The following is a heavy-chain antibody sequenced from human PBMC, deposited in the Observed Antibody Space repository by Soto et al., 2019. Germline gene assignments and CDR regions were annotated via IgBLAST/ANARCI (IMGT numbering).Heavy chain of an antibody. V-gene: IGHV3-11*01. J-gene: IGHJ4*02. CDR3: ARDLGYYDSSGYFDY. CDR1: GFTFSDHY. CDR2: ISSSGDIV. Sequence: QVQLVESGGGLVKPGGSLRLSCAASGFTFSDHYMSWIRQAPGKGLEWVSYISSSGDIVYYADSVKGRFTISRDNAKNSLYLQMNSLRAEDTAVYYCARDLGYYDSSGYFDYWGQGTLVTVSS. D-gene: IGHD3-22*01.